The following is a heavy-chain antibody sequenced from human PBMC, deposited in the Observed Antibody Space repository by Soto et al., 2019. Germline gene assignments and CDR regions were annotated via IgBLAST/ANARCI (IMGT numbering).Heavy chain of an antibody. CDR1: GGSMSSGGYS. V-gene: IGHV4-30-2*01. CDR2: IYHSGNT. J-gene: IGHJ4*02. Sequence: QLQLQESGSGLVKPSQTLSLTCAVSGGSMSSGGYSWSWIRQPPGKGLEWIGYIYHSGNTYYNPSLRSRVTISVDWSKHQFSLTLSSVTAADTAVYYCARGPPPHYWGQGTLVTVSS. CDR3: ARGPPPHY.